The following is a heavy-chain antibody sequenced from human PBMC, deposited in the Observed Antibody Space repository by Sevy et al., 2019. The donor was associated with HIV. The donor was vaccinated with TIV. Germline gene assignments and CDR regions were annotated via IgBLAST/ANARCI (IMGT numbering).Heavy chain of an antibody. CDR1: GGTFSSYA. V-gene: IGHV1-69*06. CDR3: ARVADDSSGYYLRDYYYYMDV. Sequence: ASVKVSCKASGGTFSSYAISWVRQAPGQGLEWMGGIIPIFGTANYAQKFQGRVTITADKSTSTAYMELSSLRSEDTAVYYCARVADDSSGYYLRDYYYYMDVWGKGTTVTVSS. CDR2: IIPIFGTA. J-gene: IGHJ6*03. D-gene: IGHD3-22*01.